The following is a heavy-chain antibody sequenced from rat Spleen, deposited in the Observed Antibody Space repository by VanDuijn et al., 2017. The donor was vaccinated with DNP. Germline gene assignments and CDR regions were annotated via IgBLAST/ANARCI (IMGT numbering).Heavy chain of an antibody. CDR3: ARHDY. Sequence: EAQLVESGGGLVRPGRSLKLSCATSGFTFSDCNMAWVRQAPKKGLEWVATIIYDGSRTYYRNSVKGRFTVSRDNAKSTLYLQMDSLRSEDTATYYCARHDYWGQGVMVTVSS. J-gene: IGHJ2*01. CDR2: IIYDGSRT. V-gene: IGHV5S10*01. CDR1: GFTFSDCN.